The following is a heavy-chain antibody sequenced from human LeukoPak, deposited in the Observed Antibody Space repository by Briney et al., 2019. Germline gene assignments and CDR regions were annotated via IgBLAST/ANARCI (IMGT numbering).Heavy chain of an antibody. D-gene: IGHD3-3*01. J-gene: IGHJ5*02. CDR3: ARPGRYDFWSGYNNWFDP. CDR2: INHSGST. CDR1: GGSFSGYY. V-gene: IGHV4-34*01. Sequence: SETLSLTCAVYGGSFSGYYWSWIRQPPGKGLEWIGEINHSGSTNYNPSLKSRVTISVDTSKNQFSLKLSSVTAADTAVYYCARPGRYDFWSGYNNWFDPWGQGTLVTVSS.